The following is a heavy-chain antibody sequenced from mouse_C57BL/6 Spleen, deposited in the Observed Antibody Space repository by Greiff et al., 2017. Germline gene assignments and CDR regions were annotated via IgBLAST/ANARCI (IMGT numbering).Heavy chain of an antibody. CDR3: ARSRALYYDYDY. CDR1: GYAFSSSW. Sequence: VQLQQSGPELVKPGASVKISCKASGYAFSSSWMNWVKQRPGKGLEWIGRIYPGDGDTNYNGKFKGKATLTADKSSSTAYMQLSSLTSEDSAVYFCARSRALYYDYDYWGQGTTLTVSS. V-gene: IGHV1-82*01. D-gene: IGHD2-4*01. CDR2: IYPGDGDT. J-gene: IGHJ2*01.